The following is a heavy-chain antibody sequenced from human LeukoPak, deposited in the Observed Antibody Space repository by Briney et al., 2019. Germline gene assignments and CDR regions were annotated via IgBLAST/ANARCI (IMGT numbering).Heavy chain of an antibody. CDR1: GFTFSSYA. Sequence: GGSLRLSCAASGFTFSSYAMSWVRQAPGKGLEWVSAISGSGGSTYYADSVKGRFTISRDNSKNTLYLQMNSLRAEDTAVYYCASPGNYDYVWGSYRFGDYYFDYWGQGTLVTVSS. J-gene: IGHJ4*02. D-gene: IGHD3-16*02. CDR2: ISGSGGST. V-gene: IGHV3-23*01. CDR3: ASPGNYDYVWGSYRFGDYYFDY.